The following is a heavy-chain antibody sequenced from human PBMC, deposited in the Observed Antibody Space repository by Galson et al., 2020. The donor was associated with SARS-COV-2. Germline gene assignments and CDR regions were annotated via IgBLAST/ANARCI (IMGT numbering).Heavy chain of an antibody. V-gene: IGHV3-7*01. CDR3: AREGRGGFVS. CDR2: IKPDGTDK. J-gene: IGHJ5*01. Sequence: GGSLRHSCVASRFTFNTHWMSWVRQAPGKGLEWVANIKPDGTDKDYVDSVKGRFTISRDNAKNSVYLQMNSLRGEDTAVYYCAREGRGGFVSWGRGTLVTVSS. D-gene: IGHD3-10*01. CDR1: RFTFNTHW.